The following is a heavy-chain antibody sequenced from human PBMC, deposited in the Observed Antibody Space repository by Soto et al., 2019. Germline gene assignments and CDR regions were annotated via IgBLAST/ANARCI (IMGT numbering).Heavy chain of an antibody. D-gene: IGHD6-6*01. V-gene: IGHV4-30-4*01. J-gene: IGHJ5*02. Sequence: QVQLQESGPGLVKPSQTLSLTCTVSGGSISSGDYYWSWIRQPPGKGLEWIGYIYHSGSTYYNPSLXSXXTNSVDTSKNQFSLKLSSVTAADTAVYYCARERPDGARLDPWGQGTLVTVSS. CDR1: GGSISSGDYY. CDR2: IYHSGST. CDR3: ARERPDGARLDP.